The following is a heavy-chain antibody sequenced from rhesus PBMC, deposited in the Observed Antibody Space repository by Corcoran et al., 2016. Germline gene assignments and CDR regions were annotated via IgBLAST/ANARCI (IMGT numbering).Heavy chain of an antibody. CDR1: GYSISSGSD. Sequence: QVQLQESGPGVVKPSETLSLTCAVSGYSISSGSDCSWIRQPPGKGLEWLVYIYGSSGSTNYNQSLKNRVTISKDTSKNQFSRKRSSVTAADTAVYYCARGGDTAAAFDYWGQGVLVTVSS. CDR3: ARGGDTAAAFDY. CDR2: IYGSSGST. J-gene: IGHJ4*01. V-gene: IGHV4-76*01. D-gene: IGHD5-42*01.